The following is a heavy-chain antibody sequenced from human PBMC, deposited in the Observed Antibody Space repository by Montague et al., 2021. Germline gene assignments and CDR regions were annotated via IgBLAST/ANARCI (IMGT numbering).Heavy chain of an antibody. CDR2: INDWSYI. CDR3: ARNLASAAPGAFDI. V-gene: IGHV3-21*01. CDR1: GFTFSSYS. J-gene: IGHJ3*02. Sequence: SLRLSCAASGFTFSSYSMNWVRQAPGKGLEWVSSINDWSYIYYAESVKGRFTISRGNANATLYLQMNSLRVEDTAVYYCARNLASAAPGAFDIWGQGTMVTVSS. D-gene: IGHD6-13*01.